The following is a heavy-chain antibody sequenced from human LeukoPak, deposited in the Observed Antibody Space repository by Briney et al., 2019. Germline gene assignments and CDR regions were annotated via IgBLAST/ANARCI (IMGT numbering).Heavy chain of an antibody. D-gene: IGHD1-26*01. CDR1: GFTVSSNY. CDR3: AKEGLRPWELFY. J-gene: IGHJ4*02. Sequence: GGSLRLSCAASGFTVSSNYMSWVRQAPGKGLEWVSVIYSGGSTYYADSVKGRFTISRDTSKNTLYLQMNSLKAEDTAVYYCAKEGLRPWELFYWGQGTLVTVSS. V-gene: IGHV3-66*01. CDR2: IYSGGST.